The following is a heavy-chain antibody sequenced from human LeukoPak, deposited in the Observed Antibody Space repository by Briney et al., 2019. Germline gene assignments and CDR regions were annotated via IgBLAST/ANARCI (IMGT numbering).Heavy chain of an antibody. CDR2: ISSTGGTT. J-gene: IGHJ3*02. CDR3: AKDYAVTTPYAFDI. D-gene: IGHD4-17*01. V-gene: IGHV3-23*01. CDR1: GITFSSYG. Sequence: GGSLRLSCAASGITFSSYGMSWVRQAPGKGLEWVSSISSTGGTTYYADSVKGRFTISRDNSKNTLYLQMNSLRAEDTAIYYCAKDYAVTTPYAFDIWGQGTMVTVSS.